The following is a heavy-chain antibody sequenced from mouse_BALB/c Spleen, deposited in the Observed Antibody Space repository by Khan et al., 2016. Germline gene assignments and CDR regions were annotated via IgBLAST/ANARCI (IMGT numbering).Heavy chain of an antibody. J-gene: IGHJ3*01. D-gene: IGHD1-1*01. Sequence: QVQLQQSGAELAKPGASVKMSCKASGYTFTDYWMHWVKQRPGQGLEWIGYINPNTGYTEYNQKFKDKATLTADKSSSTAYMQLSSLTSEDSAVXYCARWSYYDGSSYGWFAYWGQGTLVTVSA. CDR2: INPNTGYT. V-gene: IGHV1-7*01. CDR1: GYTFTDYW. CDR3: ARWSYYDGSSYGWFAY.